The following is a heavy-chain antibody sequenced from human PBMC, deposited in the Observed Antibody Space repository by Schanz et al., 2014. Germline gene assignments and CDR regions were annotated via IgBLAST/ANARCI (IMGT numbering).Heavy chain of an antibody. CDR2: IWFDGTNK. V-gene: IGHV3-33*06. Sequence: QVQLVESGGGVVQPGRSLRLSCSASGFTLSSYGMHWVRQAPGKGLEWLAVIWFDGTNKYNADSVKGRFTISRDTSKNTLYLQMNSLRAEDTAVYYCAKESEIVVVVGTSMSGDFHHWGQGTLVTVSS. CDR3: AKESEIVVVVGTSMSGDFHH. J-gene: IGHJ1*01. CDR1: GFTLSSYG. D-gene: IGHD2-15*01.